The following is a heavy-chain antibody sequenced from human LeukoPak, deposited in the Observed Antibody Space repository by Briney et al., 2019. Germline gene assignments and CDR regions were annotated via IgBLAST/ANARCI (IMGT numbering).Heavy chain of an antibody. Sequence: GESPKISRKGSGYSFTDYWIGWVRPSPGKGLEGRGMIYPGDPDTRYSPSFQGHVTISADKSISTAHLQWSSLKASDTAMYFCARRSGSSMIEYWGQGTLVTVSS. V-gene: IGHV5-51*01. CDR3: ARRSGSSMIEY. CDR2: IYPGDPDT. D-gene: IGHD2-2*01. J-gene: IGHJ4*02. CDR1: GYSFTDYW.